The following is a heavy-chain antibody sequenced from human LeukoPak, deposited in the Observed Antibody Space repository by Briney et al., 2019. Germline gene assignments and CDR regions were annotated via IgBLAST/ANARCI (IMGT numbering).Heavy chain of an antibody. D-gene: IGHD3-10*01. CDR1: GFTFSSYG. J-gene: IGHJ3*02. Sequence: GGSLRLSCAASGFTFSSYGMHWVRQAPGKGLEWVAVISYDGSNKYYADSVKGRFTISRDNSKNTLYLQMNSLRAEDTAVCYCAKGITMVRGVMGDAFDIWGQGTMVTVSS. CDR2: ISYDGSNK. CDR3: AKGITMVRGVMGDAFDI. V-gene: IGHV3-30*18.